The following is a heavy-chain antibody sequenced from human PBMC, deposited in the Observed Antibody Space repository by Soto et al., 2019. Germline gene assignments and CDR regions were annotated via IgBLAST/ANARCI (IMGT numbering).Heavy chain of an antibody. Sequence: EVQLVESGGGLVKPGRSLRLSCTASGFTFGDYAMSWFRQAPGKGLEWVGFIRSKAYGGTTEYAASVKDRFTISRDDCKSIAYLQMNSLKTEDTAVYYCTRVRGTGYSSSSEVSQNWFDPWGQGTLVTVSS. CDR2: IRSKAYGGTT. J-gene: IGHJ5*02. V-gene: IGHV3-49*05. CDR3: TRVRGTGYSSSSEVSQNWFDP. CDR1: GFTFGDYA. D-gene: IGHD6-6*01.